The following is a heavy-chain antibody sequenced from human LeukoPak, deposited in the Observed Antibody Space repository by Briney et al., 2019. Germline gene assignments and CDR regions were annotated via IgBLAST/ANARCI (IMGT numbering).Heavy chain of an antibody. CDR1: GGSISSSSYY. J-gene: IGHJ4*02. V-gene: IGHV4-39*01. CDR2: IYYSGST. D-gene: IGHD5-12*01. CDR3: ARHIERWPERVDAPATIKSPNYFDY. Sequence: PSETLSLTCTVSGGSISSSSYYWGCIRQPPGKGLECIGSIYYSGSTYYNPSLKSRVTISVDTSKNQFSLKLSSVTAADTAVYYCARHIERWPERVDAPATIKSPNYFDYWGQGTLVTVSS.